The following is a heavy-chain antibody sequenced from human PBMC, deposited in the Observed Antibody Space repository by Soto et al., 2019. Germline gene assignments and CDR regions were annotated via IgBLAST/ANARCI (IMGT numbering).Heavy chain of an antibody. CDR1: GYSFTSYW. D-gene: IGHD3-22*01. CDR3: ARRSVYYDSSGLAVDY. J-gene: IGHJ4*02. CDR2: IYPGDSET. V-gene: IGHV5-51*01. Sequence: PGESLKISCKGSGYSFTSYWIGWVRQMPGKGLEWMGIIYPGDSETRYSPSFQGQVTISADKSISTAYLQWSSLKASDTAMYYCARRSVYYDSSGLAVDYWGQGTLVTVS.